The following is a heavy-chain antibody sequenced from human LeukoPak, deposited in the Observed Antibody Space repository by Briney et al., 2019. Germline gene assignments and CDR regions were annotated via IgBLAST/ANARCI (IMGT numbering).Heavy chain of an antibody. CDR1: GFTVSSNY. J-gene: IGHJ4*02. CDR2: IYSGGST. CDR3: ARDRGSSWSLGY. D-gene: IGHD6-13*01. Sequence: PGGSLRLSCAASGFTVSSNYMSWVRQAPGKGLEWVSVIYSGGSTYYADSVKGRFTISRDNSKDTLYLQMNSLRAEDTAVHYCARDRGSSWSLGYWGQGTLVTVSS. V-gene: IGHV3-53*01.